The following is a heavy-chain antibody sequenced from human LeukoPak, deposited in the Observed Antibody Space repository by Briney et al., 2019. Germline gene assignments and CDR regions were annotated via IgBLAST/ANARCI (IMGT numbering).Heavy chain of an antibody. CDR2: FGTGGDT. CDR1: GFTCSRYD. D-gene: IGHD6-19*01. Sequence: GGSLRLSCAASGFTCSRYDMHWVRQPKGKGLEWVSTFGTGGDTYYSESVRGRFTVSREDAENSLYLQMNSLRGGDTAVYYCVRENVLAVAATNYYYGMDVWGLGTTVTVSS. V-gene: IGHV3-13*01. CDR3: VRENVLAVAATNYYYGMDV. J-gene: IGHJ6*02.